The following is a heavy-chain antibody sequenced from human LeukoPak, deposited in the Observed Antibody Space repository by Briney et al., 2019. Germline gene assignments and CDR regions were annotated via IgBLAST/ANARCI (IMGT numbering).Heavy chain of an antibody. CDR2: IYTSGST. CDR1: GGSIRTSSYY. Sequence: SETLSLTCTVSGGSIRTSSYYWGWIRQPPGKGLEWIGRIYTSGSTNYNPSLKSRVTISVDTSKNQFSLKLSSVTAADTAVYYCARDDNYYDSSGYYRGGAFDIWGQGTMVTVSS. CDR3: ARDDNYYDSSGYYRGGAFDI. V-gene: IGHV4-61*02. D-gene: IGHD3-22*01. J-gene: IGHJ3*02.